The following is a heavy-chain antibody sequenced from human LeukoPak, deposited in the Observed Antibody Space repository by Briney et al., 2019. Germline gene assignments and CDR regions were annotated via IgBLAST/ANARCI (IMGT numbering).Heavy chain of an antibody. V-gene: IGHV3-74*01. CDR2: INSDGSST. Sequence: GGSLRLSCAASGFTFSSYWMHWVRQAPGKGLVWVSRINSDGSSTSYADSVKGRFTISRDNAKNTLYLQMNSLRAEDTAVYYCARPDYGGNTDWYFDLWGRGTLVTVSS. D-gene: IGHD4-23*01. CDR1: GFTFSSYW. CDR3: ARPDYGGNTDWYFDL. J-gene: IGHJ2*01.